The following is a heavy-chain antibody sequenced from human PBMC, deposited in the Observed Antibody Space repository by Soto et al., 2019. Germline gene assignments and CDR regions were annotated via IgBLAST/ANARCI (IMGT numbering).Heavy chain of an antibody. CDR1: GGSISSGDYY. V-gene: IGHV4-30-4*01. Sequence: TSETLSLTCTVSGGSISSGDYYWSWIRQPPGKGLEWIGYIYYSGSTYYNPSLKSRVTISVDTSKNQFSLKLSSVTAADTAVYYCARCSSSWYRCWFDPWGQGDLVTVSS. J-gene: IGHJ5*02. CDR2: IYYSGST. D-gene: IGHD6-13*01. CDR3: ARCSSSWYRCWFDP.